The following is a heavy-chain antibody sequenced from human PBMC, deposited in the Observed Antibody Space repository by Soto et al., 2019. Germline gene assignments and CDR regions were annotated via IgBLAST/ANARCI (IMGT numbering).Heavy chain of an antibody. CDR2: IYYSGST. CDR1: GCSISSYY. Sequence: ETLSLTCTVSGCSISSYYWSWIRQPPGKGLEWIGYIYYSGSTNYNPSLKSRVTISVDTSKNQFSLKLSSVTAADTAVYYCAGTSGYHRGGWFDPWGQGTLVTVSS. CDR3: AGTSGYHRGGWFDP. J-gene: IGHJ5*02. V-gene: IGHV4-59*01. D-gene: IGHD3-22*01.